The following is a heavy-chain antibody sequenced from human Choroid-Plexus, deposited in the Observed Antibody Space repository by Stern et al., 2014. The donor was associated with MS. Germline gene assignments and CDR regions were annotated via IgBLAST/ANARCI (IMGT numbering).Heavy chain of an antibody. CDR1: GFTFGNYW. J-gene: IGHJ6*02. CDR3: ARVYNTIYGIVTQRGSGMDV. Sequence: EVQLVQSGGGLVQPGGSLTISCTAAGFTFGNYWMTWVRQAPGKGLEGVAHIKEAGTEKNDVDSVKGRFPISRDNARNSLYLQMNSLRVEDTALYYCARVYNTIYGIVTQRGSGMDVWGQGTTVIVSS. CDR2: IKEAGTEK. D-gene: IGHD3-3*01. V-gene: IGHV3-7*01.